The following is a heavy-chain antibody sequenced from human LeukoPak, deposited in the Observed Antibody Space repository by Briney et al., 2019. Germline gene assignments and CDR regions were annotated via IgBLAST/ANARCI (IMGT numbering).Heavy chain of an antibody. Sequence: PSETLSLTCAVYGGSFSGYYWSWIRQPPGKGLEWIGEINHSGSTNYNPSLKSRVTISVDTSKDQFSLKLSSVTAADTAVYYCARGALEYDILTGYRQYNWFDPWGQGTLVTVSS. V-gene: IGHV4-34*01. CDR3: ARGALEYDILTGYRQYNWFDP. CDR1: GGSFSGYY. J-gene: IGHJ5*02. D-gene: IGHD3-9*01. CDR2: INHSGST.